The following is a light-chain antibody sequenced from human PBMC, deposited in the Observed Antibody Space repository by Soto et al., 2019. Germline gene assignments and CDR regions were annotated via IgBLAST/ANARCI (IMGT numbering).Light chain of an antibody. CDR2: LHN. CDR3: GTWDDSLNAML. J-gene: IGLJ3*02. CDR1: TSNVGRNA. V-gene: IGLV1-44*01. Sequence: QSVLTQPPSASGAPGQSVTISCSGGTSNVGRNAVNWYQQFPRSAPRLLLQLHNQRPSGVPTRFSASKSGTSASLAISGLQSEDEADYYCGTWDDSLNAMLFGGGTKLTVL.